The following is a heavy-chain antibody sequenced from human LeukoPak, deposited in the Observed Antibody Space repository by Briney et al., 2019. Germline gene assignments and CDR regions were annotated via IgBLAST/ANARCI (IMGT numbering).Heavy chain of an antibody. CDR1: GYTFTDYY. CDR2: INPSSGGT. CDR3: ARGSSGWYGGFDP. J-gene: IGHJ5*02. D-gene: IGHD6-19*01. V-gene: IGHV1-2*02. Sequence: GASVKVSCKTSGYTFTDYYMHWVRQAPGQGLEWMGWINPSSGGTNYAQKFQGRVTMTRDTSISTAYMELSRLRSDDTAVYYCARGSSGWYGGFDPWGQGTLVTVSS.